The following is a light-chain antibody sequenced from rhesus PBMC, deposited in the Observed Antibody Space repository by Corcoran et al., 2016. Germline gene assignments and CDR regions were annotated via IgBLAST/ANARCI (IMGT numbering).Light chain of an antibody. Sequence: DIQMTQSPSSLSASVGDTVTITCRASQSIRSWLDWYQQKPGKAPKVLIYKASSLQSGVPSRFSGSGFGTAFSLTISSLQPEDFATYYCLQYNSSPPTFGQGTKVEIK. J-gene: IGKJ1*01. CDR3: LQYNSSPPT. V-gene: IGKV1-22*01. CDR1: QSIRSW. CDR2: KAS.